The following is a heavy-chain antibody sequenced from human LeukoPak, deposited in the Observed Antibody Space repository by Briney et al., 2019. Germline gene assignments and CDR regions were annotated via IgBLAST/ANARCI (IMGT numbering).Heavy chain of an antibody. Sequence: GGSLRLSCAASGFTFSSYTMNWVRQAPGKRLEWVSSISSSTSTIHYADSVKGRFTIFRDNAKNSLYLQMNSLRAEDTAVYFRARDYYGDYYFDYWGQGTLVTVSS. J-gene: IGHJ4*02. CDR3: ARDYYGDYYFDY. D-gene: IGHD4-17*01. CDR1: GFTFSSYT. CDR2: ISSSTSTI. V-gene: IGHV3-48*01.